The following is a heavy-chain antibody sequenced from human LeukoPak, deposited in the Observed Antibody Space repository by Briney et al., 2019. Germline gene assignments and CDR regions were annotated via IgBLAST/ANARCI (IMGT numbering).Heavy chain of an antibody. D-gene: IGHD6-13*01. CDR3: ARLGSSSLGWFDP. J-gene: IGHJ5*02. CDR2: IYYSGST. Sequence: SETLSLTCTVSGGSISSYYWSWIRQPPGKGLEWIGYIYYSGSTNYNPSLKSRVTISVDTSKNQFSLKLSSVTAADTAVYYCARLGSSSLGWFDPWGQGTLVTVSS. V-gene: IGHV4-59*01. CDR1: GGSISSYY.